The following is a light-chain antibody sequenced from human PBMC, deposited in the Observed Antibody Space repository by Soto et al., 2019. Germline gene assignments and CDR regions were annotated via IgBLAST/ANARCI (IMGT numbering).Light chain of an antibody. CDR3: QQYGGSPFT. CDR1: QSVISSY. CDR2: GAS. J-gene: IGKJ2*01. Sequence: EIVLTQSPGTLSLSPGERATLSCRASQSVISSYLAWFQQKPGQAPRLLIYGASFRATGIPGRFSGSESGTDFTLTISRLEPEDFAMYYCQQYGGSPFTFGQGTKLEIK. V-gene: IGKV3-20*01.